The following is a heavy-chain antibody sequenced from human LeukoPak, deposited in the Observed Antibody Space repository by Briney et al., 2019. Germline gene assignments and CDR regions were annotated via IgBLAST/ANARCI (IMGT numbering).Heavy chain of an antibody. Sequence: GGSLRLSCAASGFTFSSYAMDWVRQAPGKGLEWVAVISYDGSNKYYADSVKGRFTISRDNSKNTLYLQMNSLRAEDTAVYYCAREYGGSYYFDYWGQGTLVTVSS. CDR3: AREYGGSYYFDY. CDR1: GFTFSSYA. CDR2: ISYDGSNK. J-gene: IGHJ4*02. V-gene: IGHV3-30*01. D-gene: IGHD1-26*01.